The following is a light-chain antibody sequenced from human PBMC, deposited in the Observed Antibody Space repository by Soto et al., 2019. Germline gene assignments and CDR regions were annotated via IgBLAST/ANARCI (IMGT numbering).Light chain of an antibody. CDR1: QSVSSN. CDR3: QQYNNWPGT. Sequence: EIVMTQSPATLSVSPGERATLSCRASQSVSSNLAWYQQKPGQAPRLLIYGASTRATGIPARFSGSGSRTEFTLTISSVQSEDFAVYYCQQYNNWPGTFGQGTKVEIK. J-gene: IGKJ1*01. V-gene: IGKV3-15*01. CDR2: GAS.